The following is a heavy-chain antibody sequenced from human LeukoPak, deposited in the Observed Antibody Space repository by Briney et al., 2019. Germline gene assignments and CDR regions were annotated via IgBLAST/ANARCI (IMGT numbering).Heavy chain of an antibody. V-gene: IGHV1-2*06. CDR1: GYTFTGYY. J-gene: IGHJ4*02. D-gene: IGHD1-7*01. CDR3: ARGPSGTGTTVY. CDR2: INPKNGGP. Sequence: ASVRVSCKASGYTFTGYYVHWVRQAPGQVLEWMGRINPKNGGPDYAKKFQGGVTMTKDTSITTAYMDLSRLTSDDTAVYYCARGPSGTGTTVYWGQGTLVTVSS.